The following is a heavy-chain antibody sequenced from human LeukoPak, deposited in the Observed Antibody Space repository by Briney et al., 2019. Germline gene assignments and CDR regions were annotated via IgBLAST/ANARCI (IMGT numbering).Heavy chain of an antibody. CDR2: TYPGDSDT. CDR1: GYSFTSYW. J-gene: IGHJ3*02. V-gene: IGHV5-51*01. CDR3: ARLRDTMVRGVSDAFDI. Sequence: GESLKISCKGSGYSFTSYWIGWVRQMPGKGLEWMGITYPGDSDTRYSPSFQGQVTISADKSISTAYLQWSSLKASDTAMYYCARLRDTMVRGVSDAFDIWGQGTMVTVSS. D-gene: IGHD3-10*01.